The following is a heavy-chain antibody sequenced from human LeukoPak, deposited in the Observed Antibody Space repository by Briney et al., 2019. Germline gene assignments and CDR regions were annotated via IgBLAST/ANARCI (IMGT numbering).Heavy chain of an antibody. D-gene: IGHD3-3*01. Sequence: PGGSLRLSCAASGFTFSSYWMHWVRQAPGKGLEWVAVISYDGSNKYYADSVKGRFTISRDNSKNTLYLQMNSLRAEDTAVYYCARDFSMNYDFWSGYRDKYWFDPWGQGTLVTVSS. V-gene: IGHV3-30-3*01. CDR3: ARDFSMNYDFWSGYRDKYWFDP. CDR2: ISYDGSNK. CDR1: GFTFSSYW. J-gene: IGHJ5*02.